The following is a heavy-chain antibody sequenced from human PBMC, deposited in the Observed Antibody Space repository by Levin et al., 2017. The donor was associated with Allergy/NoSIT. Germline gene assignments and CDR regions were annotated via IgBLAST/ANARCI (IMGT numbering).Heavy chain of an antibody. V-gene: IGHV1-69*13. D-gene: IGHD2-21*01. CDR2: IIPIFGTA. CDR3: ARAECGGDCYSKGYYYYMDV. J-gene: IGHJ6*03. Sequence: SVKVSCKASGGTFSSYAISWVRQAPGQGLEWMGGIIPIFGTANYAQKFQGRVTITADESTSTAYMELSSLRSEDTAVYYCARAECGGDCYSKGYYYYMDVWGKGTTVTVSS. CDR1: GGTFSSYA.